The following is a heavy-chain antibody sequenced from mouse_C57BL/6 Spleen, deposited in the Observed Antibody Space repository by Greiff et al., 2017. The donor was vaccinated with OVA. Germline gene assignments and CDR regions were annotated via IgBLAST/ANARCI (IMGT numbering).Heavy chain of an antibody. J-gene: IGHJ1*03. CDR2: INPGSGGT. V-gene: IGHV1-54*01. Sequence: VQLQESGAELVRPGTSVKVSCKASGYAFTNYLIEWVKQRPGQGLEWIGAINPGSGGTNYNEKFKGKAKLTADKATSTAYMQLSSLTSEDSAFYFCARKGNYCCSGCCYFEVWGTGATVTVSS. CDR3: ARKGNYCCSGCCYFEV. D-gene: IGHD1-1*01. CDR1: GYAFTNYL.